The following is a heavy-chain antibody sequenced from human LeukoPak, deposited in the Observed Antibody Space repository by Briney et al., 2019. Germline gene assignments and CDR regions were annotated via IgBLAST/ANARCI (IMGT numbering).Heavy chain of an antibody. D-gene: IGHD6-19*01. CDR2: ISGTGGST. CDR3: AKTRPNYSSGWYDFDY. CDR1: GFTFSSYA. V-gene: IGHV3-23*01. J-gene: IGHJ4*02. Sequence: QSGGSLRLSCAASGFTFSSYAMNWVRQSPERGLEWVSAISGTGGSTSYADSVKGRFTISRDNSKNTLYLQMNSLRAEDTAVYYCAKTRPNYSSGWYDFDYWGQGTLVTVSS.